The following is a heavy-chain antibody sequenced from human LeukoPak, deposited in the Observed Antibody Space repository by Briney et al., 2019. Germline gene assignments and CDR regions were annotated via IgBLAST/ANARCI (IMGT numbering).Heavy chain of an antibody. Sequence: SETLSLTCTVSGGSISNSSYYWGWIRQPPGKGLQWFGSVYYSGNTYYNPSLKSRVTISVDTSKNQFSLKLSSVTAADTAVYYCARVRHIAAGGSWMGANWFDPWGQGTLVTVSS. CDR3: ARVRHIAAGGSWMGANWFDP. CDR2: VYYSGNT. CDR1: GGSISNSSYY. D-gene: IGHD6-13*01. V-gene: IGHV4-39*07. J-gene: IGHJ5*02.